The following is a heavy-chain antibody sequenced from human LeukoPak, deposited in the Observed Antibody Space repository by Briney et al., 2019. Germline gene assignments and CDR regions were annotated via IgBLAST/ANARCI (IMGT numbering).Heavy chain of an antibody. J-gene: IGHJ5*02. CDR3: ARGLRYYYGSGSRSNWFDP. Sequence: PSETLSLTCAVYGGSFSGYYWSWIRQPPGKXXXXXXXXXXXXSTNYNPSLKSRVTISVDTSKNQFSLKLSSVTAADTAVYYCARGLRYYYGSGSRSNWFDPWGQGTLVTVSS. CDR1: GGSFSGYY. CDR2: XXXXXST. V-gene: IGHV4-34*01. D-gene: IGHD3-10*01.